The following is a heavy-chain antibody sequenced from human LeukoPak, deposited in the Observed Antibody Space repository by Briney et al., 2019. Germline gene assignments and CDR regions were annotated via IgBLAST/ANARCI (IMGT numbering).Heavy chain of an antibody. J-gene: IGHJ6*02. CDR1: GGTFSSYA. V-gene: IGHV1-69*01. CDR2: IIPIFGTA. D-gene: IGHD5-24*01. CDR3: ARWLQLGVNHYYGMDV. Sequence: SVTVSCKASGGTFSSYAISWVRQAPGQGLEWMGGIIPIFGTANYAQKFQGRVTITADESTSTAYMELSSLRSEDTAVYYCARWLQLGVNHYYGMDVWGQGTTVTVSS.